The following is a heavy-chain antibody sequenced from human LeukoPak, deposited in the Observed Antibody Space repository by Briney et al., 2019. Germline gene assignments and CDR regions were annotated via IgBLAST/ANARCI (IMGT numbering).Heavy chain of an antibody. Sequence: GGSLRLSCAASGFTFSSYAMSWVRQAPGKGLEWVSAISGSGGSTYYADSVKGRFTISRDNSKNTLYLQMNSLRAEDTAVYYCAKEVPEVLDGYKEYNWFDPWGQGTLVTVSS. CDR2: ISGSGGST. J-gene: IGHJ5*02. D-gene: IGHD5-24*01. V-gene: IGHV3-23*01. CDR3: AKEVPEVLDGYKEYNWFDP. CDR1: GFTFSSYA.